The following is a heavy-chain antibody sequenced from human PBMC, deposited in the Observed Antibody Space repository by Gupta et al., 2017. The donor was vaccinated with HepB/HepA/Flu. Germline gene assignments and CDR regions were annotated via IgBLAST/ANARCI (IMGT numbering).Heavy chain of an antibody. V-gene: IGHV4-39*01. CDR2: IYYSGST. CDR3: ARHLDPYSNYVGHFDY. D-gene: IGHD4-11*01. CDR1: GGSISSSSYY. J-gene: IGHJ4*02. Sequence: QLQLQESGPGLVKPSETLSLTCTVSGGSISSSSYYWGWIRQPPGKGLEWIGSIYYSGSTYYNPSLKSRVTISVDTSKNQFSLKLSSVTAADTAVYYCARHLDPYSNYVGHFDYWGQGTLVTVSS.